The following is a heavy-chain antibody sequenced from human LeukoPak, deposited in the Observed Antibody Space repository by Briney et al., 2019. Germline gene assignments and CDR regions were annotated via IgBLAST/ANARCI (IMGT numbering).Heavy chain of an antibody. D-gene: IGHD2/OR15-2a*01. V-gene: IGHV3-64D*06. CDR3: VRDVEYYNSGNYLGYFDY. CDR1: GFPFSGHA. Sequence: GGSLRLSCSASGFPFSGHAMHWVRQAPRKGLHYVSGVRGDGNYPYYEDSVRDRVTISRDNSKNTLYLEMSSLRAEDTAFYCCVRDVEYYNSGNYLGYFDYWGQGILVTVSS. J-gene: IGHJ4*02. CDR2: VRGDGNYP.